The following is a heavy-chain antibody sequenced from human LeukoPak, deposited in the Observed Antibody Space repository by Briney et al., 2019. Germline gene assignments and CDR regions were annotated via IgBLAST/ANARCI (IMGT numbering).Heavy chain of an antibody. V-gene: IGHV4-34*01. J-gene: IGHJ5*02. Sequence: SETLSLTCAVYGGSFSGYYWSWIRQPPGKGLEWIGEINHSGSTNYNPSLKSRVTISVDTSKNQFSLELSSVTAADTAVYYCARKGDIVVVPATFQIDPWGQGTLVTVSS. D-gene: IGHD2-2*01. CDR3: ARKGDIVVVPATFQIDP. CDR2: INHSGST. CDR1: GGSFSGYY.